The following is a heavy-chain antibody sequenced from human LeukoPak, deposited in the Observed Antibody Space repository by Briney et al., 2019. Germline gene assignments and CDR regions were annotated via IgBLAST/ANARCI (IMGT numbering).Heavy chain of an antibody. D-gene: IGHD2-15*01. J-gene: IGHJ6*02. V-gene: IGHV4-30-2*01. CDR2: HSGIT. CDR3: ARETRYCSGGSCYSGMDV. Sequence: HSGITYYNPSLKVRVTISVDRSKNQFSLKLSSVTAADTAVYYCARETRYCSGGSCYSGMDVWGQGTTVTVSS.